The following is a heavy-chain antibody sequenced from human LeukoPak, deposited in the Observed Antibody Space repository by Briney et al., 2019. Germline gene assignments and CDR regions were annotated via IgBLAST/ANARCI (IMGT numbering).Heavy chain of an antibody. CDR2: FDPEDGET. Sequence: ASVKVSCKVSGYTLTELSMHWVRQAPGKGLEWMGGFDPEDGETIYAQKFQGRVTMTEDTSTDTAYMELSSLRSEDTAVYYCATGGHGSGSRDYFDYRGQGALVTVSS. CDR3: ATGGHGSGSRDYFDY. V-gene: IGHV1-24*01. D-gene: IGHD3-10*01. CDR1: GYTLTELS. J-gene: IGHJ4*02.